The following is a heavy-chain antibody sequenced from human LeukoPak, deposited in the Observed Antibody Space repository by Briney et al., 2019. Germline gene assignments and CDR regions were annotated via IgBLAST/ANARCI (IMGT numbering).Heavy chain of an antibody. CDR2: IYSGGST. CDR1: GFIVSSNY. J-gene: IGHJ4*02. D-gene: IGHD5-18*01. V-gene: IGHV3-66*01. CDR3: ARDLHSNYFDY. Sequence: PGGSLRLSCAASGFIVSSNYMSWVRQAPGKGLEWVSVIYSGGSTYYADSVKGRFTISRDNSKNTLYLQMNSLRAEDTAVYYCARDLHSNYFDYWGQGTLVTVSS.